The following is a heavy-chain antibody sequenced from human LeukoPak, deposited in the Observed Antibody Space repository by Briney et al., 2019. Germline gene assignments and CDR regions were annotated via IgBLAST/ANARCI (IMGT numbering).Heavy chain of an antibody. J-gene: IGHJ4*02. CDR1: GGAIISGGYS. Sequence: PSETLSLTCTVSGGAIISGGYSWNWIRQPPGRGLEWIGCIYERGTAYYNPSIKSRFTISVDTVKNQFFLNVTSMTAADTAVYYCAISRQGSGLFSFWGQGTLVAVSS. CDR2: IYERGTA. V-gene: IGHV4-30-2*01. D-gene: IGHD2-15*01. CDR3: AISRQGSGLFSF.